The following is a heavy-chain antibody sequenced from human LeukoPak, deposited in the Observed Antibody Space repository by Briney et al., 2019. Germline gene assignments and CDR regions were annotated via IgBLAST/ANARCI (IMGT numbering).Heavy chain of an antibody. CDR1: GFTFSSYA. Sequence: GGSLRLSCSASGFTFSSYAIHWVRQAPGKGPEWVAVLSFDGSTKYSADSVKGRFNISRDNSKNTLYLQMNSLRAEDTAIYYCARGRRGYENWFDPWGQGTLVTVSS. CDR2: LSFDGSTK. V-gene: IGHV3-30-3*01. CDR3: ARGRRGYENWFDP. D-gene: IGHD5-12*01. J-gene: IGHJ5*02.